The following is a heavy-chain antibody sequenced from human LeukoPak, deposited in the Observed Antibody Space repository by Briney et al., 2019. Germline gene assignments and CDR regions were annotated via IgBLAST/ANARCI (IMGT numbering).Heavy chain of an antibody. V-gene: IGHV4-38-2*02. CDR3: ARDGTTGTIEY. Sequence: NPSETLSLTCIVSSYSISSGYYWGWIRQPPGKGLEWIGNIYHSGSTYYNPSLKSRVTISVDTSKNQFSLKLSSVTAADTAVYYCARDGTTGTIEYWGQGTLVTVSS. D-gene: IGHD1-1*01. CDR1: SYSISSGYY. CDR2: IYHSGST. J-gene: IGHJ4*02.